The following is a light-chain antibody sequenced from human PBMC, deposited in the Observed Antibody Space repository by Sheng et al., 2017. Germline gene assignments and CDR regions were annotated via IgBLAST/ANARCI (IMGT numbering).Light chain of an antibody. CDR3: LQYNTYPWT. V-gene: IGKV1-27*01. CDR1: QGINNY. Sequence: DIEMTQSPPSLSASVGDRVTITCRASQGINNYLAWYQQKPGKVPKLLIFAASTLQSGVPSRFSGSRSGTEFTLTISSLQPDDFATYSCLQYNTYPWTFGQGTKVEI. J-gene: IGKJ1*01. CDR2: AAS.